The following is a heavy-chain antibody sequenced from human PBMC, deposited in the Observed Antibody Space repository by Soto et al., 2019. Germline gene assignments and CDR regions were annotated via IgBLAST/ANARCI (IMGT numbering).Heavy chain of an antibody. J-gene: IGHJ6*02. V-gene: IGHV2-26*01. D-gene: IGHD2-2*01. CDR2: IFSNDEI. Sequence: QVTLKESGPVLVKPTETLTLTCTVSGFSLSNARMGVSWIRQPPGKALEWLAHIFSNDEISYSTSLKSRLTISKDTSKSQVVLTMTNMDPVDTATYYCARIQCISTSCYYYYYYGMDVWGQGTTVTVSS. CDR3: ARIQCISTSCYYYYYYGMDV. CDR1: GFSLSNARMG.